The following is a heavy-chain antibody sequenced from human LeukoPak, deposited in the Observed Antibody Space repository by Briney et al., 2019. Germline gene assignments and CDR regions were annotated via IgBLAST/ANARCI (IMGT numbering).Heavy chain of an antibody. D-gene: IGHD3-22*01. CDR2: IIPIFGTG. V-gene: IGHV1-69*05. Sequence: SVNVSCKPSGGTFSSYAISWVRQAPGQELEWMGGIIPIFGTGNSAQKFQGRVTITTAESTSTANLHRSCLIFQAKAGYCFSREDDSSGYLDWGQGTLVTVSS. CDR1: GGTFSSYA. CDR3: SREDDSSGYLD. J-gene: IGHJ4*02.